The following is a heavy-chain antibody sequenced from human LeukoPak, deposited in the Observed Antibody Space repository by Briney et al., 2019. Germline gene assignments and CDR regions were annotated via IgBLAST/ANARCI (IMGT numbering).Heavy chain of an antibody. D-gene: IGHD2-15*01. V-gene: IGHV1-2*02. J-gene: IGHJ4*02. CDR1: GYTFTGYF. Sequence: GASVKVSCKASGYTFTGYFMHWVRQAPGQGLECMGWINPNSGGTNYAQKFQGRVTMTRDTSISTAYMELSRLRSDDTAVYYCARYPLGYCSGGSCYSEDYWGQGTLVTVSS. CDR3: ARYPLGYCSGGSCYSEDY. CDR2: INPNSGGT.